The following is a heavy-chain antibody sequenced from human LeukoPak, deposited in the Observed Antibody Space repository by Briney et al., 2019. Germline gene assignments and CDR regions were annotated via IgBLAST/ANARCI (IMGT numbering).Heavy chain of an antibody. J-gene: IGHJ4*02. V-gene: IGHV4-34*01. CDR1: GGSFSGYY. Sequence: SETLSLTCAVYGGSFSGYYWSWIRQPPGKGLEWIGEINHSGSTNYNPSLKSRVTISVDTSKNQFSLKLSSVTAADTAVYYCVKDSGTDYRWGQGTLVTVSS. CDR2: INHSGST. CDR3: VKDSGTDYR. D-gene: IGHD3-10*01.